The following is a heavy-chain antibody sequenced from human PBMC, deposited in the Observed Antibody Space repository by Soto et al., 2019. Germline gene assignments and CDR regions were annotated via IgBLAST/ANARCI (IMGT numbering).Heavy chain of an antibody. CDR3: ATKWELHPPHFDY. CDR1: GGTFSSYA. Sequence: ASVKVSCKASGGTFSSYAISWVRQAPGQGLEWMGGIIPIFGTANYAQKFQGRVTITADESTSTAYMELSSLRSEDTAVYYCATKWELHPPHFDYWGQGTLVTVSS. V-gene: IGHV1-69*13. CDR2: IIPIFGTA. D-gene: IGHD1-26*01. J-gene: IGHJ4*02.